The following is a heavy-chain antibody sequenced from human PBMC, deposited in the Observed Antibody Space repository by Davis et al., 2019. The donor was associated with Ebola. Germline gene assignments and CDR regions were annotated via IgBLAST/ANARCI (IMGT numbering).Heavy chain of an antibody. V-gene: IGHV3-23*01. Sequence: PGGSLRLSCTDSAITLSSYAMTCVRQAPGKGLEWVSAISGSGGSTYYADSVKGRFTISRDNSKKTLYLEMNSLRAEDTAVYYCAKSGLSFGVVKYHYGMDVWGAGITVTVSS. J-gene: IGHJ6*04. CDR1: AITLSSYA. D-gene: IGHD3-3*01. CDR2: ISGSGGST. CDR3: AKSGLSFGVVKYHYGMDV.